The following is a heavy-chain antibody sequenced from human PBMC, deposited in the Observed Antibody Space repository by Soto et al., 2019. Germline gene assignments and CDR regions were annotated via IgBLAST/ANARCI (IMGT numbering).Heavy chain of an antibody. CDR1: GLTFSSYG. J-gene: IGHJ4*02. CDR2: IWSDGSNK. CDR3: ARDRGYGGNSALYY. Sequence: QVQLVESGGGVVQPGRSLRLSCAASGLTFSSYGMHWVRQAPGTGLEWVAVIWSDGSNKYYADSVKGRFTISRDNSKNTLYLQMNSLRAEDTAVYYCARDRGYGGNSALYYWCQGTLGTVAS. D-gene: IGHD2-21*02. V-gene: IGHV3-33*01.